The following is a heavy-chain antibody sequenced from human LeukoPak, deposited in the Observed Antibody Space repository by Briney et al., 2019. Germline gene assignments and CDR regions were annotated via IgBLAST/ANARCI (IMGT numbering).Heavy chain of an antibody. V-gene: IGHV1-8*01. Sequence: ASVKVSCKASGYTFTSYDINWVRQATGQGLEWMGWMNPNSGNTGYAQKFQGRVTMTRNTSISTAYMELSSLRSEDTAVYYCARGRRGRWLQFGQFPPYFDYWGQGTLVTVSS. D-gene: IGHD5-24*01. CDR2: MNPNSGNT. CDR3: ARGRRGRWLQFGQFPPYFDY. J-gene: IGHJ4*02. CDR1: GYTFTSYD.